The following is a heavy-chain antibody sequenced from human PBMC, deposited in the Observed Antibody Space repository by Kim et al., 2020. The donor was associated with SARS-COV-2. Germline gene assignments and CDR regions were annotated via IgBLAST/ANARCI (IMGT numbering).Heavy chain of an antibody. J-gene: IGHJ4*02. D-gene: IGHD6-19*01. V-gene: IGHV4-59*08. CDR3: ARLPDINGWRFDY. CDR2: IFYTGKT. Sequence: SETLSLTCTISGASIGTDYWTWIRQPPGGGLEWIGSIFYTGKTSYNPSLKSRVSLSLDTSRNQFSLELNSVTAADSAVYFCARLPDINGWRFDYWAQGTLVTVTS. CDR1: GASIGTDY.